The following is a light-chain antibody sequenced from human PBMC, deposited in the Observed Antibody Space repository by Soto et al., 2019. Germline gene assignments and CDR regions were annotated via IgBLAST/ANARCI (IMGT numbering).Light chain of an antibody. V-gene: IGKV3-15*01. CDR1: QSVSSN. Sequence: EIVMTQPPATLSVSPGERATLSCRASQSVSSNLAWYQQRPGQAPRLLIYGASTRATGIPATFSGSGSGTEFTLTISSLQSEDFAVYYCQQYNNWPLTFGPGTKVDIK. J-gene: IGKJ3*01. CDR2: GAS. CDR3: QQYNNWPLT.